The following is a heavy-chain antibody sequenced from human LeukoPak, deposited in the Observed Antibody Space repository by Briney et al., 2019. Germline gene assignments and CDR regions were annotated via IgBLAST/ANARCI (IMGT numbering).Heavy chain of an antibody. D-gene: IGHD5-12*01. Sequence: SETLSLTCTVSGGSISSFYWSWIRQPPGKGLEWIGYIYYSGTTNYNPSLKSRVTISVDSSKHQFSLKLSSVTAADTAVYYCARVLRGHGGYDLGFDYWGQGTLVTVSS. J-gene: IGHJ4*02. V-gene: IGHV4-59*01. CDR3: ARVLRGHGGYDLGFDY. CDR1: GGSISSFY. CDR2: IYYSGTT.